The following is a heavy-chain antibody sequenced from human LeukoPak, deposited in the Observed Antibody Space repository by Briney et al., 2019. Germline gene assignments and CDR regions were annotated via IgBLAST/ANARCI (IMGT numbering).Heavy chain of an antibody. CDR3: ARDLGGSVPIRVNWFDP. Sequence: SETLSLTCTVSGGSISSSSYYWGWIRQPPGKGLEWIGSIYYSGSTYYNPSLKSRVTISVDTSKNQFSLKLSSVTAADTAVYYCARDLGGSVPIRVNWFDPWGQGTLVTVSS. D-gene: IGHD3-16*01. CDR2: IYYSGST. CDR1: GGSISSSSYY. J-gene: IGHJ5*02. V-gene: IGHV4-39*07.